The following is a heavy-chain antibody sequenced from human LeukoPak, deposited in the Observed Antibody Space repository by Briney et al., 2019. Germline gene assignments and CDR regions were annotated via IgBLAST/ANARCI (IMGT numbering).Heavy chain of an antibody. Sequence: GGSLRLSCSASGFSFSDYSMHWVRQAPGKGLQYVSAISPNGGSAYYADSVKGRFTISRDNSKNALYLQMRSLRDEDTAVYYCVKDLHSGGHYWGQGTLVTVSS. CDR3: VKDLHSGGHY. D-gene: IGHD1-26*01. CDR1: GFSFSDYS. J-gene: IGHJ4*02. V-gene: IGHV3-64D*09. CDR2: ISPNGGSA.